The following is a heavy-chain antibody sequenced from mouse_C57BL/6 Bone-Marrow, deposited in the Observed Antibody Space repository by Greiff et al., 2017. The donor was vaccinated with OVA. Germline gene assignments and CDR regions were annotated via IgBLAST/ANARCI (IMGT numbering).Heavy chain of an antibody. CDR1: GFTFSSYT. V-gene: IGHV5-9*01. Sequence: EVMLVESGGGLVKPGGSLKLSCAASGFTFSSYTMSWVRQTPEKRLEWVATISGGGGNTYYPDSVKGRFTISRDNAKNTLYLQMSSLRSEDTALYYCARQPTTVVAKQNFDYWGQGTTLTVSS. CDR3: ARQPTTVVAKQNFDY. CDR2: ISGGGGNT. J-gene: IGHJ2*01. D-gene: IGHD1-1*01.